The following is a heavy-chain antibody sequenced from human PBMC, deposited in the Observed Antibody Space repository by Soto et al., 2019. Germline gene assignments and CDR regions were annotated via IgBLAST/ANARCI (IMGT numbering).Heavy chain of an antibody. J-gene: IGHJ5*02. V-gene: IGHV3-53*04. CDR2: IYSGGST. Sequence: GGSLRLSCAASGFTVSSNYMSWVRQAPGKGLEWVSVIYSGGSTYYADSVKGRFTISRHNSKNTLYLQMNSLRAEDTAVYYCARERGYCSSTSCAPTVWFDPWGQGTLVTVSS. CDR3: ARERGYCSSTSCAPTVWFDP. CDR1: GFTVSSNY. D-gene: IGHD2-2*01.